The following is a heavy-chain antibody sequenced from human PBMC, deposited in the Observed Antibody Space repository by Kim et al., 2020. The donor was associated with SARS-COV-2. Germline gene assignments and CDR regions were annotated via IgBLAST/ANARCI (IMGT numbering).Heavy chain of an antibody. CDR1: GFTFGGYE. CDR3: TRDNPTVADFDS. J-gene: IGHJ4*02. CDR2: ITSSGTRK. V-gene: IGHV3-48*03. Sequence: GGSLRLSCATSGFTFGGYEMNWVRQAPGKGLEWVAYITSSGTRKEYADSVEGRFSIFRDNAKNSLFLQMNSLRAEDTAVYYCTRDNPTVADFDSWGKGTL. D-gene: IGHD4-17*01.